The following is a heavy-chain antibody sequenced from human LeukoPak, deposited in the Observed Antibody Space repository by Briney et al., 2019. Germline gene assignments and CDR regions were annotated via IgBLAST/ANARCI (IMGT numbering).Heavy chain of an antibody. V-gene: IGHV4-39*01. Sequence: PSETLSLTCTVSGGSISSSSYYWGWIRQPPGKGLEWIGSIYYSGSTYYNPSLKSRVTISVDTSKNQFSLKLSSVTAADTAVYYCARPTALWERTTRFAFDIWGQGTMVTVSS. J-gene: IGHJ3*02. CDR2: IYYSGST. D-gene: IGHD1-1*01. CDR3: ARPTALWERTTRFAFDI. CDR1: GGSISSSSYY.